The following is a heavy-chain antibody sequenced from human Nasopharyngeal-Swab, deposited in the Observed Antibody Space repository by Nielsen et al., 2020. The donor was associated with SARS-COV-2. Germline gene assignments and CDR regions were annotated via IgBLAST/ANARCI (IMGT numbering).Heavy chain of an antibody. CDR3: ARDGLDYDFWSAYFMDV. Sequence: GESLKISCAASGFTFNNYNFNWIRPAPGRGLEWVSSITSSSSYISYADSVKGRFTISRDNAKNSLYLQMNSLRAEDTAVYYCARDGLDYDFWSAYFMDVWGQGTTVTVSS. V-gene: IGHV3-21*01. CDR2: ITSSSSYI. CDR1: GFTFNNYN. D-gene: IGHD3-3*01. J-gene: IGHJ6*02.